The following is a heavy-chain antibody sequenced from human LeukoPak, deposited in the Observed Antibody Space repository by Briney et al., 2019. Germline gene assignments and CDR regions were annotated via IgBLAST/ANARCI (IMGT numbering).Heavy chain of an antibody. CDR1: GYSITSIYY. D-gene: IGHD3-16*01. Sequence: SETLSLTCTVSGYSITSIYYWGWIRQPPGKGLEWIGSIHHSGDTAYNPSLKSRVTISVDTSKSRFSLKLSSVTAADTAVYYCAGSYASSGLDHWGQGTLVTVSS. CDR3: AGSYASSGLDH. J-gene: IGHJ4*02. V-gene: IGHV4-38-2*02. CDR2: IHHSGDT.